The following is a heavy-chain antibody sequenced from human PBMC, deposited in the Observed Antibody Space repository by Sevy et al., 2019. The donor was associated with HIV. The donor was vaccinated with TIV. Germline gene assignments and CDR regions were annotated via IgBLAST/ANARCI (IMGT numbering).Heavy chain of an antibody. CDR1: GGSISSYY. D-gene: IGHD2-2*01. J-gene: IGHJ6*03. V-gene: IGHV4-4*07. CDR3: AREDIGYCSSTSCYVFVGSYYYYMDV. Sequence: WETLSLTCTVSGGSISSYYWSWIRQPAGKGLEWIGRIDTSGSTNYNPSLKSRVTMSVDTSKNQFSLKLSSVTAADTAVYYCAREDIGYCSSTSCYVFVGSYYYYMDVWGKGTTVTVSS. CDR2: IDTSGST.